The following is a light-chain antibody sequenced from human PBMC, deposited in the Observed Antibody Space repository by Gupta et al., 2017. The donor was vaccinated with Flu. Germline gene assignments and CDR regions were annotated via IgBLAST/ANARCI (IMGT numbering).Light chain of an antibody. CDR1: QSINNY. J-gene: IGKJ1*01. V-gene: IGKV1-39*01. CDR2: AAS. Sequence: DIQMTQSQSSLSASVGDRVTITCRASQSINNYLNWYQQKPGKVPQLLIYAASSLQSGVSSRFSGSGSGTDFTLTVSSLQPEDFATYYCQQTYTTLWTFGPGTKVEIK. CDR3: QQTYTTLWT.